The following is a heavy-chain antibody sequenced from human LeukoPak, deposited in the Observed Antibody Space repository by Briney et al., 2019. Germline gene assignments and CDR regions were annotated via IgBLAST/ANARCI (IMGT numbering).Heavy chain of an antibody. V-gene: IGHV4-59*01. Sequence: SETLSLTCTVSGGSISSYYWSWIRQPPGKGLEWIGYFYYSRSTDYNPSLKSRVTISVDTSKNQFSLRLSSVTAADTAVYYCARGRAAAGSPFDYWGQGTLVTASS. CDR1: GGSISSYY. CDR2: FYYSRST. D-gene: IGHD6-13*01. J-gene: IGHJ4*02. CDR3: ARGRAAAGSPFDY.